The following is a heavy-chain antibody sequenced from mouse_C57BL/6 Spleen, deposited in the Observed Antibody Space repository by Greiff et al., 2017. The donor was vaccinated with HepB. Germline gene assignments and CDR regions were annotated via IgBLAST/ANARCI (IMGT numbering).Heavy chain of an antibody. CDR1: GFTFSDSY. CDR2: ISNGGGST. V-gene: IGHV5-12*01. Sequence: EVMLVESGGGLVQPGGSLKLSCAASGFTFSDSYMYWVRQTPEKRLEWVAYISNGGGSTYYPDTVKGRFTISRDNAKNTLYRQMSRLKSEDTAMYYCARSYYYGSTLYAMDYWGQGTSVTVSS. J-gene: IGHJ4*01. D-gene: IGHD1-1*01. CDR3: ARSYYYGSTLYAMDY.